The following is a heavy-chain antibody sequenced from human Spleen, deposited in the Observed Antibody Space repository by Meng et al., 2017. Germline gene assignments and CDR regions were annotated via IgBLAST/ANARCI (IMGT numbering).Heavy chain of an antibody. Sequence: SVKVSCKAPGGIFSNYVIGWVRQAPGQGLEGMGGINIVFGTTDYAQKFQGRFTITTDESTSTVYMELTRLTSEDTAVYFCARKAGNCVTTTCYSLDYWGQGTLVTVSS. J-gene: IGHJ4*02. CDR3: ARKAGNCVTTTCYSLDY. CDR2: INIVFGTT. D-gene: IGHD2-15*01. V-gene: IGHV1-69*05. CDR1: GGIFSNYV.